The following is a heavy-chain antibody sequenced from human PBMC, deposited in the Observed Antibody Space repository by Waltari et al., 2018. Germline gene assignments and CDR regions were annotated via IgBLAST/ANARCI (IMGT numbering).Heavy chain of an antibody. V-gene: IGHV3-30-3*02. CDR2: IAHDGANE. CDR3: AKSRSLFYYYALDV. Sequence: QVQLVQSGGGVAQPGTSLRRSCTASGFTFKSFSLFWVRQAPGRGLEWVSLIAHDGANEHYADSVKGRFTISRDSSKGALYLQMNNLRPEDTAVYFCAKSRSLFYYYALDVWGQGTTVVVSS. J-gene: IGHJ6*02. D-gene: IGHD2-2*01. CDR1: GFTFKSFS.